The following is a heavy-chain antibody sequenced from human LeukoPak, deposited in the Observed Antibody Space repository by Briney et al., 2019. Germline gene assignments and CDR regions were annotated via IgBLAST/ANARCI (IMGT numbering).Heavy chain of an antibody. D-gene: IGHD3-22*01. J-gene: IGHJ4*02. Sequence: PSETLSLTCTVSGGSIRSDYWSWIRQPPGKGLEWIGYIYYSGSTNYNPSLKSRVTISVDTSKNQFSLKLSSVTAADTAVYYCASLPYYYDSSGYYFGSWGQGTLVTVSS. CDR2: IYYSGST. CDR1: GGSIRSDY. V-gene: IGHV4-59*01. CDR3: ASLPYYYDSSGYYFGS.